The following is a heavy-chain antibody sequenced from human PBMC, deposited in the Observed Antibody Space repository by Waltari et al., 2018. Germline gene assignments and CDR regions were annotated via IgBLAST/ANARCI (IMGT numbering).Heavy chain of an antibody. CDR1: RFTFSSYA. J-gene: IGHJ4*02. CDR3: AKHDSSGYYYYFDY. D-gene: IGHD3-22*01. Sequence: EVQLLESGGGLVQPGGSLRLSCAASRFTFSSYAMSWVRRAPGKGLEWVAGISGSGGSTYYADSGKGRFTIARDNSKNTLYLQMNSLRAEDTAVYYCAKHDSSGYYYYFDYWGQGTLVTVSS. CDR2: ISGSGGST. V-gene: IGHV3-23*01.